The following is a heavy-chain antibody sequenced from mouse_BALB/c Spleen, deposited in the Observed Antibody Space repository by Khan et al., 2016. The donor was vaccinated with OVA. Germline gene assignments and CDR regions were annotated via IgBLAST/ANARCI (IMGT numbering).Heavy chain of an antibody. D-gene: IGHD2-14*01. J-gene: IGHJ3*01. CDR2: IDPYNGGT. CDR1: GYTFTSYS. CDR3: ARGGYGGFAY. V-gene: IGHV1S135*01. Sequence: IQLVQSGPELVKPGASVKVPCKASGYTFTSYSLYWVKQSHGKSLEWIGYIDPYNGGTSYNQKFKGKATLTVDKSSTSAYMHLNSLTSEDSAVYYCARGGYGGFAYWGQGTLVTVSA.